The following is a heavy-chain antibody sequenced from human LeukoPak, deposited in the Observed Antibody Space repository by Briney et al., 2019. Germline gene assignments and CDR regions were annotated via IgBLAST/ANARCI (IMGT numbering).Heavy chain of an antibody. V-gene: IGHV4-61*02. J-gene: IGHJ6*03. Sequence: SQTLSLTCTASGGSISSGSYYWSWIRQPAGKGLEWIGRIYTSGSTNYNPSLKSRVTISVDTSKNQFSLKLSSVTAADTAVYYCARANTVVPAAIGYYYYYMDVWGKGTTVTVSS. CDR2: IYTSGST. D-gene: IGHD2-2*01. CDR1: GGSISSGSYY. CDR3: ARANTVVPAAIGYYYYYMDV.